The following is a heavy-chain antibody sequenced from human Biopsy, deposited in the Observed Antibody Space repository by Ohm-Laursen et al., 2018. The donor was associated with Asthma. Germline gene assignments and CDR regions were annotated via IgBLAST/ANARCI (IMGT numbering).Heavy chain of an antibody. Sequence: SLRLSCAASGFTFDDYAMHWVRQAPGKGLEWVSGVSWNSGSIDYADSVKGRFTISRDNSKNTLSLQMNSLTAEDTAVYYCARGGYCTSPTCPWGRYATDVWGQGTTVTVSS. D-gene: IGHD2-2*01. CDR2: VSWNSGSI. CDR3: ARGGYCTSPTCPWGRYATDV. V-gene: IGHV3-9*01. CDR1: GFTFDDYA. J-gene: IGHJ6*02.